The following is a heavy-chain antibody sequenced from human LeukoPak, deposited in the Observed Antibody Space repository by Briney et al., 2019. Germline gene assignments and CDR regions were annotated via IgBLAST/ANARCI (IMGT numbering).Heavy chain of an antibody. CDR1: GFTFSGYA. D-gene: IGHD6-6*01. CDR2: ISGSGDST. Sequence: GGSLRLSCAASGFTFSGYALSWVRQAPGKGLEWVSTISGSGDSTYYADSVKGRFTISRDNSKNTLHLQMNSLRAEDTAVYYCAKANSSSSPHFDYWGQGTLVTVSS. V-gene: IGHV3-23*01. J-gene: IGHJ4*02. CDR3: AKANSSSSPHFDY.